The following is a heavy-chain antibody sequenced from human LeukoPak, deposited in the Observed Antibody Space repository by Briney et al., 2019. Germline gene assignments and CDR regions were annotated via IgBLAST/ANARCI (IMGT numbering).Heavy chain of an antibody. CDR2: ISGSGGST. Sequence: PWGSLRLSCAASGFTFSSYAMSWVRQAPGKGLEWVSAISGSGGSTYYADSVKGRFTISRDNSKNTLYLQMNSLRAEDTAVYYCAKGLVVVPLASPSSYYYCYMDVWGKGTTVTVSS. CDR3: AKGLVVVPLASPSSYYYCYMDV. J-gene: IGHJ6*03. V-gene: IGHV3-23*01. D-gene: IGHD2-2*01. CDR1: GFTFSSYA.